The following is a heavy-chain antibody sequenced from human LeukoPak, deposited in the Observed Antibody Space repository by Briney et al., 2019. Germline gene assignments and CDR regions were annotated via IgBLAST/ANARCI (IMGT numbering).Heavy chain of an antibody. D-gene: IGHD3-3*01. CDR3: ARGTTYYDFWSGYADWFDP. Sequence: SSETLSLTCTVSGGSISSYYWSWIRQPPGKGLEWIGYIYYSGSTNYNSSLKSRVAISVDTSKNQFSLKLSSVTAADTAVYYCARGTTYYDFWSGYADWFDPWGQETLVTVSS. CDR1: GGSISSYY. V-gene: IGHV4-59*01. CDR2: IYYSGST. J-gene: IGHJ5*02.